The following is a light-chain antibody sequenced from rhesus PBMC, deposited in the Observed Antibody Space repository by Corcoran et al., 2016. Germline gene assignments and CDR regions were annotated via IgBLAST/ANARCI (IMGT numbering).Light chain of an antibody. J-gene: IGKJ4*01. V-gene: IGKV1-66*01. CDR3: KQYSNSPPT. CDR1: QGINHY. Sequence: DIQMTQSPSSLSASVGDRVTITCRASQGINHYLSWYQQKPGKAPKPLIYDASSLETGVPSRFSGSGYGTDYTLTISGRQPEDIATYYCKQYSNSPPTFGGGTKVEIQ. CDR2: DAS.